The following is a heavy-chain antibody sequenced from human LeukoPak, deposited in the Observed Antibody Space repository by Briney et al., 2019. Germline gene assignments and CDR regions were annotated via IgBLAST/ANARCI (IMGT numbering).Heavy chain of an antibody. D-gene: IGHD1-14*01. J-gene: IGHJ4*02. CDR3: ASSNPFYHLLH. V-gene: IGHV3-53*01. CDR2: IYSGGST. CDR1: GFTVSSNY. Sequence: GGSLRLSCAASGFTVSSNYMSWVRQAPGKGLEWVSVIYSGGSTYYADSVKGRFTISRDNSKNTLYLQMNSLRAEDTAVYYCASSNPFYHLLHWGQGTLVTVSS.